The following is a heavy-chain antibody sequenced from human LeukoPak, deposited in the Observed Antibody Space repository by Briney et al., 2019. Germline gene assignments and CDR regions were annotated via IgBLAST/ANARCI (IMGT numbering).Heavy chain of an antibody. CDR3: ARAPSETGGYYPEYFRH. CDR1: GFTFSSYW. V-gene: IGHV3-74*01. D-gene: IGHD3-22*01. CDR2: IKSDGST. Sequence: GGSLRLSCAASGFTFSSYWMHWVRQAPGKGLVWVSRIKSDGSTNYADSVKGRFTFSRDNAKNTVSLQMNSLRAEDTAVYYCARAPSETGGYYPEYFRHWGQGTLVTVSS. J-gene: IGHJ1*01.